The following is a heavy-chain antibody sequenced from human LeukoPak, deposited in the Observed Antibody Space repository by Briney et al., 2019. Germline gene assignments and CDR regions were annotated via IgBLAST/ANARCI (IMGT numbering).Heavy chain of an antibody. J-gene: IGHJ3*02. CDR2: FDPEDGET. D-gene: IGHD3-3*01. Sequence: ASVKVSCKVFGYTLTELSMHWVRQAPGKGREWMGGFDPEDGETIYAQKFQGRVTMTEDTSTNTAYMELSSLRSEDTAVYYCATDGVAVIWSRREIVAYALDIWGQGTMVTVSS. CDR1: GYTLTELS. V-gene: IGHV1-24*01. CDR3: ATDGVAVIWSRREIVAYALDI.